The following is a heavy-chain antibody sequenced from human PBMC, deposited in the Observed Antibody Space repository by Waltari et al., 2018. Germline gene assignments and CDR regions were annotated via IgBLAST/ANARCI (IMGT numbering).Heavy chain of an antibody. V-gene: IGHV4-39*07. J-gene: IGHJ5*02. CDR1: GGSISSSSYY. CDR3: ARGDMSSTRVDH. D-gene: IGHD2-2*01. Sequence: QLQLQESGPGLVKPSETLSLTCTVAGGSISSSSYYWGWIRQPPGKGLEWIGGIYYRGRSNYNPPLQSRVTTSVETTTNQLSLKLSCATAADAAVYYCARGDMSSTRVDHWGQGTLVTVSS. CDR2: IYYRGRS.